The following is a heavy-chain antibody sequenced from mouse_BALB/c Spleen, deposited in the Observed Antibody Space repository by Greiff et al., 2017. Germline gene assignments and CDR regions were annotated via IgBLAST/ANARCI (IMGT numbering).Heavy chain of an antibody. J-gene: IGHJ4*01. Sequence: EVKLQESGAELVRPGALVKLSCKASGFNIKDYYMHWVKQRPEQGLEWIGWIDPENGNTIYDPKFQGKASITADTSSNTAYLQLSSLTSEDTAVYYCARWYYGSSYDYAMDYWGQGTSVTVSS. D-gene: IGHD1-1*01. CDR3: ARWYYGSSYDYAMDY. V-gene: IGHV14-1*02. CDR1: GFNIKDYY. CDR2: IDPENGNT.